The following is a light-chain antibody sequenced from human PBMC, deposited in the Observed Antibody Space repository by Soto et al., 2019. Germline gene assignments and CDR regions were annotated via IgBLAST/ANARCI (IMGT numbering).Light chain of an antibody. CDR3: HQYGVSPVT. Sequence: EIVLTQSPGTLSLSPGERATLSCRASQCVDNYLAWYQQKPVQAPRLLIYGASSRATGIPDRFSGSGYGTDFTLTISRLEPEDFAVYYCHQYGVSPVTFGQGTKVEIK. J-gene: IGKJ1*01. CDR2: GAS. CDR1: QCVDNY. V-gene: IGKV3-20*01.